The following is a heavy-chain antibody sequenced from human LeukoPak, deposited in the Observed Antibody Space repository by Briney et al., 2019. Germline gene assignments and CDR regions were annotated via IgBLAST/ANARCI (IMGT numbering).Heavy chain of an antibody. V-gene: IGHV4-39*01. Sequence: GSLRLSCTASGFTFSGYSMNWIRQPPGKGLEWIGSMYYSGSTYYNPSLKSRVAISVDTSKNQFSLKLNSVTAADTAVYYCARGLSFEAYDIWGQGTMVSVSS. CDR2: MYYSGST. CDR1: GFTFSGYS. J-gene: IGHJ3*02. CDR3: ARGLSFEAYDI. D-gene: IGHD2-21*01.